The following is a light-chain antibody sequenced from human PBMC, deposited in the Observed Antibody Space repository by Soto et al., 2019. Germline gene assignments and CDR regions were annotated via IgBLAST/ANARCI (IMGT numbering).Light chain of an antibody. CDR3: TSYTSSGTYV. V-gene: IGLV2-14*01. Sequence: QSALTQRASGSGSPGQSITISCTGTNSDVGGYNYVSWYQQHPGKAPKPMIYDVSNRPSGVSNRFSGSKSGNTASLTISGLQAEDEADYYCTSYTSSGTYVFGTGTKVTVL. J-gene: IGLJ1*01. CDR1: NSDVGGYNY. CDR2: DVS.